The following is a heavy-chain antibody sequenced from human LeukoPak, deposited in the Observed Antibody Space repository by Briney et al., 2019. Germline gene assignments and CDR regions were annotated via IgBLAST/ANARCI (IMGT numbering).Heavy chain of an antibody. CDR2: ISAYNGNT. CDR3: ARDLIWAARGTGVIDY. D-gene: IGHD6-13*01. V-gene: IGHV1-18*01. CDR1: GYSFTSYG. J-gene: IGHJ4*02. Sequence: ASVKVSFKASGYSFTSYGISWVRQAPGQGLEWMGWISAYNGNTNYAQKLQGRVTMTTDTSTNTAYMELRSLRSDDTAVYYCARDLIWAARGTGVIDYWGQGTLVTVSS.